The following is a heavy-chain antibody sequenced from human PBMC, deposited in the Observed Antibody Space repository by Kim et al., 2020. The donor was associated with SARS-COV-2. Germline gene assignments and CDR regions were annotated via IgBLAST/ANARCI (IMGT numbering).Heavy chain of an antibody. CDR3: NTDVYGSGRYYYYYYGMDV. CDR1: GFTFSNAW. V-gene: IGHV3-15*01. J-gene: IGHJ6*01. CDR2: IKSKTDGGTT. D-gene: IGHD3-10*01. Sequence: GGSLRLSCAASGFTFSNAWMSWVRQAPGKGLEWVGRIKSKTDGGTTDYAAPVKGRITISRDDSKNTLYLQMNSLKTEDTAVYYCNTDVYGSGRYYYYYYGMDVWGRGTTVTVPS.